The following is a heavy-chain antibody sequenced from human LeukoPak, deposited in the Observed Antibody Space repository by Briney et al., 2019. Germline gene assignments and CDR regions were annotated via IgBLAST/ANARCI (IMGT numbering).Heavy chain of an antibody. V-gene: IGHV1-18*01. Sequence: GASVQVSCKASGGTFSSYAISWVRQAPGQGLEWMGWISAYNGNTNYAQKLQGRVTMTTDTSTSTAYMELRSLRSDDTAVYYCARVIAVAGSTVDYWGQGTLVTVSS. J-gene: IGHJ4*02. CDR3: ARVIAVAGSTVDY. CDR1: GGTFSSYA. CDR2: ISAYNGNT. D-gene: IGHD6-19*01.